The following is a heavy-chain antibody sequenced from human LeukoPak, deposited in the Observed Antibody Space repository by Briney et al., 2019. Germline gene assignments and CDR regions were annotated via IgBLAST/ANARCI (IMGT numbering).Heavy chain of an antibody. CDR2: IYSGGST. CDR1: GLTVATTY. CDR3: ARDPPLDGWGDH. D-gene: IGHD3-10*01. J-gene: IGHJ4*02. V-gene: IGHV3-53*01. Sequence: GGSLRLSCAASGLTVATTYMSWVRQAPGKGLEWVSLIYSGGSTYYADSVKGRFTISRDNSKNTLYLQMDSLSAEDTAVYYCARDPPLDGWGDHWGLGTLVTVSS.